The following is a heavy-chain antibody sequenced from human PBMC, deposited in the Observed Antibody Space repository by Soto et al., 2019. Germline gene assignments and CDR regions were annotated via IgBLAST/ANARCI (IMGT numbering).Heavy chain of an antibody. D-gene: IGHD3-22*01. Sequence: PSETLSLTCTVSGGSISSYYWSWIRQPPGKGLEWIGYIYYSGSTNYNPSLKSRVTISVDTSKNQFSLKLSSVTAADTAVYYCARERGYYDSLGPWGQGTLVTVSS. CDR3: ARERGYYDSLGP. V-gene: IGHV4-59*01. CDR1: GGSISSYY. J-gene: IGHJ5*02. CDR2: IYYSGST.